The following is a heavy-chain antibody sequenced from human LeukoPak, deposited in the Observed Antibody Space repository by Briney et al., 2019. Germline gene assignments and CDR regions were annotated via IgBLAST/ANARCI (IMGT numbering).Heavy chain of an antibody. CDR3: ASPRGDDSGGYYTWYFHH. Sequence: PSETLSLTCTVSGDPINSYYWSWLRQPPGKGLEWIGYIYYSGSTNYNASLKSRVTMSIDTSKNQFSLKLSSVTAADTAVYYCASPRGDDSGGYYTWYFHHWGQGILVTVSS. V-gene: IGHV4-59*01. CDR1: GDPINSYY. J-gene: IGHJ1*01. CDR2: IYYSGST. D-gene: IGHD3-22*01.